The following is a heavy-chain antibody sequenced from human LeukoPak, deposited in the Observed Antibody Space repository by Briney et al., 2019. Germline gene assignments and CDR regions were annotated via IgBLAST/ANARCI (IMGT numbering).Heavy chain of an antibody. CDR2: IYHSGST. CDR1: GYSISSGYY. CDR3: ARGGSGSYYDYYFDY. J-gene: IGHJ4*02. Sequence: SETLSLTCAVSGYSISSGYYWGWIRQPPGKGLEWIGSIYHSGSTYYNPSLKSRVTISVDTSKNQFSLKLSPVTAADTAVYYCARGGSGSYYDYYFDYWGQGTLVTVSS. V-gene: IGHV4-38-2*01. D-gene: IGHD3-10*01.